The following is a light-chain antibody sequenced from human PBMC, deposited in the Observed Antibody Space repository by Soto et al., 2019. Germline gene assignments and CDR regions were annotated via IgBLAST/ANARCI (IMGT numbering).Light chain of an antibody. J-gene: IGKJ5*01. CDR2: VAS. CDR3: QQYGTSPIA. Sequence: EIVLTQSPGTLSLSPGERATLSCRASQNVGGRFLAWYQQKPGQAPRLLINVASTRATGIPDRFSGSGSGTDFTLTISRLEPEDFAVYYCQQYGTSPIASGQGTRLE. V-gene: IGKV3-20*01. CDR1: QNVGGRF.